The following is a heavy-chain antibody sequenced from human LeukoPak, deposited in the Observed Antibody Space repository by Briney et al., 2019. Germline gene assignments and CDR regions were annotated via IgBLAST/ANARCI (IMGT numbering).Heavy chain of an antibody. J-gene: IGHJ4*02. D-gene: IGHD3-9*01. CDR1: GYTFTGYY. CDR2: MNPNSGNT. Sequence: ASVKVSCKASGYTFTGYYMHWVRQATGQGLEWMGWMNPNSGNTGYAQKFQGRVTITRNTSISTAYMELSSLRSEDTAVYYCARKSQQHTLTDFDYWGQGTLVTVSS. V-gene: IGHV1-8*03. CDR3: ARKSQQHTLTDFDY.